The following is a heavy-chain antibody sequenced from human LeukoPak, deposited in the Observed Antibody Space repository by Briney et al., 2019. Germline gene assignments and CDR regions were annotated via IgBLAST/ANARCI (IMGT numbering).Heavy chain of an antibody. J-gene: IGHJ3*02. CDR1: GGSISSYY. Sequence: SETLSLTCTVSGGSISSYYWSWIRQPPGKGLEWIGYIYYSGSTNYNPSLKSRVTISVDTSKNQFSLKLNSVTPEDTAVYFCSRGRSLGYCSSTSCHVSDAFDIWGQGTMVTVSS. D-gene: IGHD2-2*01. CDR3: SRGRSLGYCSSTSCHVSDAFDI. V-gene: IGHV4-59*12. CDR2: IYYSGST.